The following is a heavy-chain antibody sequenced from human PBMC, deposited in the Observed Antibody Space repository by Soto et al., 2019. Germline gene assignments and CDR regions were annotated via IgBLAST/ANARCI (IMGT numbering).Heavy chain of an antibody. CDR1: GGSISRGGYY. CDR2: ISNSGNT. Sequence: QVQLQESGPGLVKPSQTLSLTCTVSGGSISRGGYYWTWIRQRPGKGLEWVGYISNSGNTYYNPSLQSRVTISVDTSKNQPSLRLNSVTAADTAVYYWGRGKQQLIDSWGQGTLVNVSS. V-gene: IGHV4-31*03. D-gene: IGHD6-13*01. J-gene: IGHJ4*02. CDR3: GRGKQQLIDS.